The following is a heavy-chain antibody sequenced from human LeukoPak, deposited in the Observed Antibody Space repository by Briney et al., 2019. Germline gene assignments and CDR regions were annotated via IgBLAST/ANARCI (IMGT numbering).Heavy chain of an antibody. CDR3: ASDPNWNYYYYGMDV. CDR2: INAGNGNT. Sequence: GASVKVSCKASGYTFTSYGISWVRQAPGQRLEWMGWINAGNGNTKCSQKFQGRVTITRDTSASTAYMELSSLRSEDTAVYYCASDPNWNYYYYGMDVWGQGTTVTVSS. V-gene: IGHV1-3*01. D-gene: IGHD1-20*01. J-gene: IGHJ6*02. CDR1: GYTFTSYG.